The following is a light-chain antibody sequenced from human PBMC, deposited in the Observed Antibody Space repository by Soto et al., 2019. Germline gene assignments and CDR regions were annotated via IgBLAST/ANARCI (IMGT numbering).Light chain of an antibody. Sequence: QSVLTQPPSVSGAPGQRVIISCTGSSSNIGAGYDVHWYQQLPGTAPKLLIYGNSNRPSGVPDRFSGSKSGTSASLAITGLQAEDEADYYCQSYDFFGTGTKLTVL. CDR2: GNS. CDR1: SSNIGAGYD. CDR3: QSYDF. J-gene: IGLJ1*01. V-gene: IGLV1-40*01.